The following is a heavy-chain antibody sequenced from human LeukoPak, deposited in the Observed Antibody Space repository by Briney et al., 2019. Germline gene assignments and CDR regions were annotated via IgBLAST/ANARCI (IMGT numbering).Heavy chain of an antibody. CDR1: GFNFIDYS. V-gene: IGHV3-48*01. D-gene: IGHD5-12*01. J-gene: IGHJ4*01. Sequence: GGSLRLSCAASGFNFIDYSMNWVRQAPGKGLEWISYIGISSGNTKYADSVKGRFTISRDKARNSLYLQMNSLRVEDTAVYYFARDRRYAFDNWGHGTLVTVSS. CDR2: IGISSGNT. CDR3: ARDRRYAFDN.